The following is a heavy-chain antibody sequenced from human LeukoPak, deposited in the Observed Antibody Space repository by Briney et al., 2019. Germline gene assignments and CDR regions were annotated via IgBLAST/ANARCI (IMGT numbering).Heavy chain of an antibody. CDR1: GFTFSDYS. Sequence: PGRSLRLSCAASGFTFSDYSMNWVRQAPGKGLEWVSYVSSSSSTVQYADSVKGRFTISRDNAKNSLYLQMNSLRDEDTAVYYCARDVRWLRFVFDHWGQGSPVTVSS. V-gene: IGHV3-48*02. CDR2: VSSSSSTV. D-gene: IGHD5-12*01. CDR3: ARDVRWLRFVFDH. J-gene: IGHJ4*02.